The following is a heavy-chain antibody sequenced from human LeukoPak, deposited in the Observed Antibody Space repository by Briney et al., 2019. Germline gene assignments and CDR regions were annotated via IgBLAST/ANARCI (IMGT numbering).Heavy chain of an antibody. CDR1: GFTFNTYG. Sequence: GGSLRLSCAASGFTFNTYGMNWVRQAPGKGLEWVSSISGSGENTYYADSVKGRFTISRDNSKNTLSLQMNSLRAEDTAVYYCAKGSVNYDILTGSYSDYWGQGTLVTVSS. CDR3: AKGSVNYDILTGSYSDY. V-gene: IGHV3-23*01. D-gene: IGHD3-9*01. J-gene: IGHJ4*02. CDR2: ISGSGENT.